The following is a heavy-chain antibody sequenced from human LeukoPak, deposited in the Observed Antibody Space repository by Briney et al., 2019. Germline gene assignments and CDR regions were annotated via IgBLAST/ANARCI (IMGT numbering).Heavy chain of an antibody. V-gene: IGHV4-34*01. Sequence: KPSETLSLTCAVYGGSFSGYYWSWIRQPPGKGLEWIGEINHSGSTNYNPSLKSRVTISVDTSKNQFSLKLSSVTAADTAVYYCARVSQGPSPWELGDRDYWGQGTLVTVSS. CDR3: ARVSQGPSPWELGDRDY. J-gene: IGHJ4*02. CDR1: GGSFSGYY. D-gene: IGHD1-26*01. CDR2: INHSGST.